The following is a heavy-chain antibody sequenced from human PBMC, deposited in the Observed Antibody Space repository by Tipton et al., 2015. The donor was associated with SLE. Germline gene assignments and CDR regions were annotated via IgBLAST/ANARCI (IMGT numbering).Heavy chain of an antibody. Sequence: LRLSCTVSGGSISSYYWSWIRQPPGKGLEWIGYVYYSGSTNYNPSLKSRVTISVGTSKNQFSLKLSSVTAADTAVYYCARTGYSSSWLYFQHWGQGTLVTVSS. J-gene: IGHJ1*01. V-gene: IGHV4-59*12. CDR2: VYYSGST. D-gene: IGHD6-13*01. CDR3: ARTGYSSSWLYFQH. CDR1: GGSISSYY.